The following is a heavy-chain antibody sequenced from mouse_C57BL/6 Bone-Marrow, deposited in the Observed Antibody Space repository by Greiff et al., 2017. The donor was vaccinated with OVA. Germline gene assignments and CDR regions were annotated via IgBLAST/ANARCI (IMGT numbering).Heavy chain of an antibody. D-gene: IGHD2-4*01. Sequence: QVQLQQSGPGLVQPSQSLSITCTVSGFSLTSYGVHWVRQSPGKGLEWLGVIWSGGSTDYNAAFISRLSISKDNSKSQVFFKMNSLQADDTAIYYCARKGPVYYEYDGGYYYAMDYRGQGTSVTVSS. CDR1: GFSLTSYG. J-gene: IGHJ4*01. V-gene: IGHV2-2*01. CDR3: ARKGPVYYEYDGGYYYAMDY. CDR2: IWSGGST.